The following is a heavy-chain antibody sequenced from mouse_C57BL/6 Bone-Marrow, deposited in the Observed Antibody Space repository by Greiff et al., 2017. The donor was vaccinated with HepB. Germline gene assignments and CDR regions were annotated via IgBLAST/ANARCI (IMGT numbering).Heavy chain of an antibody. J-gene: IGHJ3*01. CDR3: ATGDYSFAY. Sequence: VQLQQPGAELVMPGASVKLSCKASGYTFTSYWMHWVKQRPGQGLEWIGEIDPSDSYTNYNQKFKGKSTLTVDKSSSTAYMQLSSLTSEDSAVYYGATGDYSFAYWGQGPLVTVSA. V-gene: IGHV1-69*01. CDR1: GYTFTSYW. CDR2: IDPSDSYT. D-gene: IGHD2-4*01.